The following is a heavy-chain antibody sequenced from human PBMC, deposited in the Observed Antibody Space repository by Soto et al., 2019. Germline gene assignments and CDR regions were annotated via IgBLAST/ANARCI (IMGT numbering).Heavy chain of an antibody. D-gene: IGHD6-6*01. CDR2: INPSGGST. J-gene: IGHJ6*02. V-gene: IGHV1-46*01. CDR1: GYTFTSYY. Sequence: ASVKISCKASGYTFTSYYMHWVRQAPGQGLEWMGIINPSGGSTSYAQKFQGRVTMTRDTSTSTVYMELSSLRSEDTAVYYCARGQLGPTYYYYYGMEVWGQGTTVTVXS. CDR3: ARGQLGPTYYYYYGMEV.